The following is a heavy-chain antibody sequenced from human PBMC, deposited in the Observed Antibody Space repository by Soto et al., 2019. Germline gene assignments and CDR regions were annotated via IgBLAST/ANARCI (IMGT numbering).Heavy chain of an antibody. V-gene: IGHV4-31*03. CDR2: IYYSGST. CDR1: GGSISSGGYY. Sequence: SETLSLTCTVSGGSISSGGYYWSWIRQHPGKGLEWIGYIYYSGSTYYNPSLKSRVTISVDTSKNQFSLKLSSVTAADTAVYYCARERPDYGDYGYYYYYMDVWGKGTTVTVSS. J-gene: IGHJ6*03. CDR3: ARERPDYGDYGYYYYYMDV. D-gene: IGHD4-17*01.